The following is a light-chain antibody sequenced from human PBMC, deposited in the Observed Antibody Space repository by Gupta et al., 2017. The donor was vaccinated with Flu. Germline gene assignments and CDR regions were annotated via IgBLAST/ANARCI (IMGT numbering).Light chain of an antibody. CDR1: QSVSSY. V-gene: IGKV3-11*01. CDR3: QQRSNWGGT. CDR2: DAS. J-gene: IGKJ1*01. Sequence: PAPLSLSPGERATLSCRASQSVSSYLAWYQQKPGQAPRLLIYDASNRATGIPARFSGSGSGTDFTLSISSLEPEDFAVYYCQQRSNWGGTFGQGTKVEIK.